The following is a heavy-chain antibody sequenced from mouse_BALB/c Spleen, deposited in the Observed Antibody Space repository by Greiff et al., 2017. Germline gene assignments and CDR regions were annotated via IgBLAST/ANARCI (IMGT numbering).Heavy chain of an antibody. CDR2: IRNKANGYTT. V-gene: IGHV7-3*02. CDR3: ARDGYGSSPDWFAY. D-gene: IGHD1-1*01. J-gene: IGHJ3*01. CDR1: GFTFTDYY. Sequence: EVKLQESGGGLVQPGGSLRLSCATSGFTFTDYYMSWVRQPPGKALEWLGFIRNKANGYTTEYSASVKGRFTISRDNSQSILYLQMNTLRAEDSATYYCARDGYGSSPDWFAYWGQGTLVTVSA.